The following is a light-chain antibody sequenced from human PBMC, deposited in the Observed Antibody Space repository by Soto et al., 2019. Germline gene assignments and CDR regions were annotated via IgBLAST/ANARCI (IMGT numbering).Light chain of an antibody. Sequence: IVLTQSPGTLSLSPGESASLSCRASQSVTNYLAWYQQKPGQAPRLLIYDTFTRAAGVPDRVSVSGSGTDFTLIINRLEPEDFALYYCQQYAGSPYTFGQGTKLEIK. J-gene: IGKJ2*01. CDR1: QSVTNY. CDR2: DTF. CDR3: QQYAGSPYT. V-gene: IGKV3-20*01.